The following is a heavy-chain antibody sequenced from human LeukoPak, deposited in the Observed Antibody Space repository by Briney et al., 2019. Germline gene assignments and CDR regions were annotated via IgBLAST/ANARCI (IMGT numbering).Heavy chain of an antibody. D-gene: IGHD1-14*01. CDR3: AKEQYPGYFDF. CDR1: GFTFSSYA. V-gene: IGHV3-23*01. J-gene: IGHJ4*02. CDR2: ISGSGGST. Sequence: QTGGSLRLSCAASGFTFSSYAMSWVRQAPGKGLEWVSAISGSGGSTYYADSVKGRFTISRDNSNNTLYLQLNNVRTEDTATYFCAKEQYPGYFDFWGQGTLDTVSA.